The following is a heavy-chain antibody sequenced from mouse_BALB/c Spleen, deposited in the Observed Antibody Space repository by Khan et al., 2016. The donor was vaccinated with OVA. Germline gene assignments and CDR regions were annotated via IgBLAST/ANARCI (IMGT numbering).Heavy chain of an antibody. CDR3: ASFMITEGYYAMDY. V-gene: IGHV2-3*01. CDR2: IWGDGST. CDR1: GFSLTSYG. Sequence: VQLQESGPGLVAPSQSLSITCTVSGFSLTSYGVNWVRQPPGKGLEWLGVIWGDGSTNYHSALISRLSISKDNSKSQVFLTLNSLQTDDTATYYWASFMITEGYYAMDYWGQGTSVTVSS. J-gene: IGHJ4*01. D-gene: IGHD2-4*01.